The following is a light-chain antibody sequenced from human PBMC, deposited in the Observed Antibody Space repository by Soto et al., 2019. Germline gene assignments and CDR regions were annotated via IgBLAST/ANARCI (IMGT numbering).Light chain of an antibody. CDR3: QQYYHWRPR. CDR2: GSS. J-gene: IGKJ1*01. V-gene: IGKV3-15*01. Sequence: IVLTQSPATLSVSPGDTPTLSCRASQSVSSSLAWYQQKPGQPPRLLIYGSSTRATGVPARFSGSGSGTEFTLTISRLQSEDFAVYYCQQYYHWRPRFGQGTKVDI. CDR1: QSVSSS.